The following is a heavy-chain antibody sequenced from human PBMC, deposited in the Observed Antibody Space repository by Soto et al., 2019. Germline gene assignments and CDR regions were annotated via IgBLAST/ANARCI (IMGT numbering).Heavy chain of an antibody. J-gene: IGHJ4*02. Sequence: SLPMSHTCTVSGGSISSYYWSWIRKPPGKGLEWIGYIYYSGSTNYNPSLKSRVTISVDTSKNQFSLKLSSVTAADTAVYYCARHAELEPAQFDYWGQGTLVTVSS. CDR2: IYYSGST. CDR3: ARHAELEPAQFDY. V-gene: IGHV4-59*08. D-gene: IGHD1-1*01. CDR1: GGSISSYY.